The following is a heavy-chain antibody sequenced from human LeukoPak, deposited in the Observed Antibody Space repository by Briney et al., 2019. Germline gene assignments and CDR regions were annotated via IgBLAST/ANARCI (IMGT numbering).Heavy chain of an antibody. J-gene: IGHJ3*02. CDR3: ARWDIVVVPAAIRGAFDI. V-gene: IGHV1-69*13. D-gene: IGHD2-2*02. CDR1: GGTFSSYA. CDR2: IIPIFGTA. Sequence: ASVKVSCKASGGTFSSYAISWVRQAPGQGLEWMGGIIPIFGTANYAQKSQGRVTITADESTSTAYMELSSLRSEDTAVYYCARWDIVVVPAAIRGAFDIWGQGTMVTVSS.